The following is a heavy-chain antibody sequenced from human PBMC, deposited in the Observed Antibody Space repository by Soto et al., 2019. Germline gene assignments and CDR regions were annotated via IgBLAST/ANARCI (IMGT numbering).Heavy chain of an antibody. Sequence: ASVKVSCKASGGTFSTYAMHWVRQAPGQRLEWMGWINAGNGNTKYSQKFQGRVTITRDTSASTAYMELSSLRSEDTAVYYCAREVPRLRYFDWLFFDYWGQGALVTVSS. CDR1: GGTFSTYA. V-gene: IGHV1-3*01. D-gene: IGHD3-9*01. CDR3: AREVPRLRYFDWLFFDY. CDR2: INAGNGNT. J-gene: IGHJ4*02.